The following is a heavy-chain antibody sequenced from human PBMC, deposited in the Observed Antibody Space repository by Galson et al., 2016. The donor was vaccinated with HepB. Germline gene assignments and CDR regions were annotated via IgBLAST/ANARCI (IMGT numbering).Heavy chain of an antibody. D-gene: IGHD3-10*01. Sequence: SLRLSCAASGFFFSNYGMHWVRQAPGKGLAWVAVVSYDGYSKYYADSVKGRFTISRDNSKTTMYLQMNSLRVEDTAVYYCAKDVYTSGSEYGMDVWGQGTMVTVSS. CDR3: AKDVYTSGSEYGMDV. CDR1: GFFFSNYG. CDR2: VSYDGYSK. V-gene: IGHV3-30*18. J-gene: IGHJ6*02.